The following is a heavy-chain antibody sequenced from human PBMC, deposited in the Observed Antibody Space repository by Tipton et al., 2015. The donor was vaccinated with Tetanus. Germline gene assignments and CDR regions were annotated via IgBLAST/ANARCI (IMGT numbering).Heavy chain of an antibody. Sequence: GLVKPSQTLSLTCAISGDSVSSNSAAWNWIRQSPSRGLEWLGRTYYRSKWYNDYAVSVKSRITINPDTSKNQFSLQLNSVTPEDTAVYYCARGVWFGPGPKYYFDYWGQGTLVTVSS. CDR3: ARGVWFGPGPKYYFDY. V-gene: IGHV6-1*01. CDR1: GDSVSSNSAA. J-gene: IGHJ4*02. CDR2: TYYRSKWYN. D-gene: IGHD3-10*01.